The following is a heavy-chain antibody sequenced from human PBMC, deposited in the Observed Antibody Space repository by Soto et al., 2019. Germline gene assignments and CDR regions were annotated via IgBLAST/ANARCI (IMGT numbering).Heavy chain of an antibody. V-gene: IGHV3-23*01. J-gene: IGHJ6*02. CDR2: ISGSGGST. CDR3: AKEYQPRKVGATWAWDYYYYGMDV. Sequence: GGSLRLSCAASGFTFSSYAMSWVRQAPGKGLEWVSAISGSGGSTYYADSVKGRFTISRDNSKNTLYLQMNSLRAEDTAVYYCAKEYQPRKVGATWAWDYYYYGMDVWGQGTTVTVSS. CDR1: GFTFSSYA. D-gene: IGHD1-26*01.